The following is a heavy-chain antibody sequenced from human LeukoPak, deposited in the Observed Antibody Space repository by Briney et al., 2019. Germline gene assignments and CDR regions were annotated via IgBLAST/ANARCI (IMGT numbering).Heavy chain of an antibody. CDR1: GYTFTSYD. J-gene: IGHJ3*02. D-gene: IGHD6-13*01. Sequence: ASVKVSCKASGYTFTSYDINWVRQATGQGLEWMGWMNPNSGNTGYAQKFQGRVTITRNTSISTAYMELSSLRSEDTAVYYCATGHVAAAGSQSGAFDIWGQGTMVTVSS. CDR3: ATGHVAAAGSQSGAFDI. V-gene: IGHV1-8*03. CDR2: MNPNSGNT.